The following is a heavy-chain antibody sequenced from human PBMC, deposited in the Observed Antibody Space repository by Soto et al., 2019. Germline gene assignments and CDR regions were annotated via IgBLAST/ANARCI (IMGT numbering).Heavy chain of an antibody. J-gene: IGHJ4*02. Sequence: QVQLQESGPGLVKPSETLSLTCTVSGASLTNYYWSWIRQPPGKGLEWIGYIYYSGRTNYNPSLKSRLXXSXDXYRNQVALKLNSVTAADTAVYYCARNDHGGNPFFANWGQGTLVTVSS. CDR2: IYYSGRT. CDR3: ARNDHGGNPFFAN. V-gene: IGHV4-59*01. D-gene: IGHD4-17*01. CDR1: GASLTNYY.